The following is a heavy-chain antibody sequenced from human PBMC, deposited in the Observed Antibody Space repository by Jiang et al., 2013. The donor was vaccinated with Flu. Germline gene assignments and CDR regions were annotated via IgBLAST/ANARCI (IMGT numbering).Heavy chain of an antibody. CDR3: ATGGVWQQLVTGY. Sequence: DINWVRQATGQGLEWMGWMNPNSGNTGYAQKFQGRVTMTRNTSISTAYMELSSLRSEDTAVYYCATGGVWQQLVTGYWGQGTLVTVSS. CDR2: MNPNSGNT. J-gene: IGHJ4*02. V-gene: IGHV1-8*01. CDR1: D. D-gene: IGHD6-13*01.